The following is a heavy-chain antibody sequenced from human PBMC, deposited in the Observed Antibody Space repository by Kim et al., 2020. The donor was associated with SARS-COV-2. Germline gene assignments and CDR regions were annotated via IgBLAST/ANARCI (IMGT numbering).Heavy chain of an antibody. CDR3: ARGDVRVRNWFDP. D-gene: IGHD1-1*01. CDR1: GGSFSGYY. J-gene: IGHJ5*02. CDR2: INHSGST. V-gene: IGHV4-34*01. Sequence: SETLSLTCAVYGGSFSGYYWSWIRQPPGKGLEWIGEINHSGSTNYNPSLKSRVTISVDTSKNQFSLKLSSVTAADTVVYYCARGDVRVRNWFDPWGQGTLVTVSS.